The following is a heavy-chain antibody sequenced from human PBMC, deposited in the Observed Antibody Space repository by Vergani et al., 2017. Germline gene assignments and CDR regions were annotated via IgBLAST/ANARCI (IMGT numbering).Heavy chain of an antibody. V-gene: IGHV7-4-1*02. CDR2: INTNTGNP. D-gene: IGHD3-16*01. Sequence: QVQLVQSGSELKKPGASVKVSCKSSGYTFTNYNINWLRQAPGQGPEWMGWINTNTGNPTNAKDFTGRFVFSLDTSVNTAYLQISSLKAEDSAVYYCVRKRLATTKGEFDYWGQGTLVSVSS. CDR3: VRKRLATTKGEFDY. CDR1: GYTFTNYN. J-gene: IGHJ4*02.